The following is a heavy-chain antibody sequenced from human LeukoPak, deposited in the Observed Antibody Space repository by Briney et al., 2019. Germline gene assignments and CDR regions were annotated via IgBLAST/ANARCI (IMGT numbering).Heavy chain of an antibody. CDR3: ARAYYYDSSGYYYHMYYFDC. V-gene: IGHV3-30-3*01. J-gene: IGHJ4*02. D-gene: IGHD3-22*01. Sequence: GRSLRLSCAASGFTFSSYAMHWVRQAPGKGLEWVAVISYDGSNKYYADSVKGRFTISRDNSKNTLYLQMNSLRAEDTAVYYCARAYYYDSSGYYYHMYYFDCWGQGTLVTVSS. CDR2: ISYDGSNK. CDR1: GFTFSSYA.